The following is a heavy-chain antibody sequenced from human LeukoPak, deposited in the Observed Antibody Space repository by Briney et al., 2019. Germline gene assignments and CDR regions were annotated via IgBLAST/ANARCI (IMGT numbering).Heavy chain of an antibody. CDR3: ARHGTISSESYFDY. V-gene: IGHV4-59*08. J-gene: IGHJ4*02. CDR1: GGSVSSYY. Sequence: SETLSLTCSVSGGSVSSYYWSWIRQSPGKGLEWIGYIHNSGRTNYNPSLKSRVTGFVDTSKNQVPLRLSSVTAADTAVYYCARHGTISSESYFDYWGQGALVTVSS. D-gene: IGHD1-14*01. CDR2: IHNSGRT.